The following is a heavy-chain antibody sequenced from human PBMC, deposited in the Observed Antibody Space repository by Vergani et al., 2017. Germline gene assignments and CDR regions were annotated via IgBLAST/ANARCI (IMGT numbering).Heavy chain of an antibody. CDR1: GGSISSGSYY. D-gene: IGHD2-2*02. J-gene: IGHJ3*02. V-gene: IGHV4-61*02. CDR2: IYTSGST. CDR3: ASSYQVLYEGCAFDI. Sequence: QVQLQESGSGLVKPSQTLYLTCTVSGGSISSGSYYWNWIRQPAGKGLEWIGRIYTSGSTNYNPSLKSRVNMSVDTSNNQFSLKLSSVTAADTAVYYCASSYQVLYEGCAFDIWGQGTMVTVSS.